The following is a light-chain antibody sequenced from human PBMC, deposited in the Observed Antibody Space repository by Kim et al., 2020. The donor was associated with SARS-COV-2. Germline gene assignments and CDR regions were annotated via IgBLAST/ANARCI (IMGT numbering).Light chain of an antibody. J-gene: IGKJ2*03. CDR3: QQRANWYS. CDR1: QSVSND. V-gene: IGKV3-11*01. CDR2: DAS. Sequence: LCLSPGERATLSCRASQSVSNDLAWYQQKPGHAPRLLIFDASNRATGIPARFSGSGSGTDFTLTISSLEPEDFAVYYCQQRANWYSFGQGTKLEIK.